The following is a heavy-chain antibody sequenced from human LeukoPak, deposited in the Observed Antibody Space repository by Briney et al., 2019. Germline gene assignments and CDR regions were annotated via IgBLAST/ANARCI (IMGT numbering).Heavy chain of an antibody. CDR3: ARDPYDFWSGRPFYYYGMDV. CDR1: GGSISSSNW. CDR2: IYHSGST. Sequence: SETLSLTCAVSGGSISSSNWWSWVRQPPGKGLEWIGEIYHSGSTNYNPSLKSRVTISVDKSKNQFSLKLSSVTAADTAVYYCARDPYDFWSGRPFYYYGMDVWGQGTTVAVSS. D-gene: IGHD3-3*01. J-gene: IGHJ6*02. V-gene: IGHV4-4*02.